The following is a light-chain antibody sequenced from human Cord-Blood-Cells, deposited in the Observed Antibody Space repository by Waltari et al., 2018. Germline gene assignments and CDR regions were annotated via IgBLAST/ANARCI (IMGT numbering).Light chain of an antibody. CDR2: DAS. J-gene: IGKJ2*01. CDR3: QQRSNWPYT. Sequence: EIVLTQSPATLSLSPGERATLSCRASQSVSSYLAWYQQKPGQAPRLLIYDASNRATGIPSRFSVSGSGTDFTLTISSLEPEDFAVYYCQQRSNWPYTCGQGTKLEIK. CDR1: QSVSSY. V-gene: IGKV3-11*01.